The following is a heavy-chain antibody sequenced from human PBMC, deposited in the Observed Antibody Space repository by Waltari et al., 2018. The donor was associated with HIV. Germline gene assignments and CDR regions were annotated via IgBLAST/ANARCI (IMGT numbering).Heavy chain of an antibody. D-gene: IGHD6-13*01. CDR3: VKEYQYSHSWYSYYGMDV. V-gene: IGHV3-23*01. CDR2: ISGSGGST. CDR1: GFTFSNYG. Sequence: EVQVLESGGALVQPGGSLRLSCAASGFTFSNYGMSWVRQAPGKWLEWVSTISGSGGSTYYADSVKGRFTVSRDNSKNTLYLQMNSLRAEDTAVYFCVKEYQYSHSWYSYYGMDVWGQGTTVTVSS. J-gene: IGHJ6*02.